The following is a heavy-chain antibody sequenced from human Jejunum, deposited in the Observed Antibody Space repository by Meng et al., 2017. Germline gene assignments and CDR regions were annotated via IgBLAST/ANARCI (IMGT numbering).Heavy chain of an antibody. CDR2: IYTSGST. D-gene: IGHD1-26*01. CDR3: ARLLGGATRIDP. Sequence: LRLSCTVSGGSINSGYNHWSWIRQPAGEGLEWIGRIYTSGSTSYNPSLKSRVTISVETSKNQFSLKLSSVTAADTAVYYYARLLGGATRIDPWGQGTLVTVSS. V-gene: IGHV4-61*02. CDR1: GGSINSGYNH. J-gene: IGHJ5*02.